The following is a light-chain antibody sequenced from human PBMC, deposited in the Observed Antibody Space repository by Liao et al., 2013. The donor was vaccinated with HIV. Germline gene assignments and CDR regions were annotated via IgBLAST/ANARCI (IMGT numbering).Light chain of an antibody. CDR3: QVWDRGPAL. Sequence: SYELTQPPSVSVAPGKTARITCGGNNIGSKSVHWYQQKPGQAPVLVIYQDSKRPSGIPGRFSGSXSGNTGTLTISGTQPMDEGDYYCQVWDRGPALFGGGTKLTVL. J-gene: IGLJ2*01. V-gene: IGLV3-21*01. CDR1: NIGSKS. CDR2: QDS.